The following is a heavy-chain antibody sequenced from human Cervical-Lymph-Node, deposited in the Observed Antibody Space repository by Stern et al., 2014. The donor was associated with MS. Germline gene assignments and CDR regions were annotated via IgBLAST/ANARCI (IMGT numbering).Heavy chain of an antibody. CDR1: GYTFTSYY. Sequence: QVQLVQSGAEVKKPGASVKVSCKASGYTFTSYYIHWVRQAPGQGLECMGIINPSGGSTSYAQKFQGRLTMTRDTSTSTVYMELSSLRSEDTAVYYCARVAMTSLDYWGQGTLFTVSS. CDR2: INPSGGST. CDR3: ARVAMTSLDY. V-gene: IGHV1-46*03. J-gene: IGHJ4*02.